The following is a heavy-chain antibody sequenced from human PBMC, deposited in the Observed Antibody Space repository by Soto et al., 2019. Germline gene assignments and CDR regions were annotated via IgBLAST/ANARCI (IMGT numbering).Heavy chain of an antibody. V-gene: IGHV4-31*09. D-gene: IGHD3-9*01. CDR3: ATYYDILTGHTFDS. CDR2: IYYSGST. J-gene: IGHJ4*02. Sequence: SDTLSLTCTVSGGSISSGGYYWSWIRQHPGKGLEWIGYIYYSGSTYYNPSLKSRLTISVDKSKNQFSLKLTSVTAVDTAVYYCATYYDILTGHTFDSWGLGTLVTVSS. CDR1: GGSISSGGYY.